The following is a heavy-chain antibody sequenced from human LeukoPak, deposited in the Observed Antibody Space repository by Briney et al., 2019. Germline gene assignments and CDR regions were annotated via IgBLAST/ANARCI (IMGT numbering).Heavy chain of an antibody. CDR2: INHSGRT. CDR3: ARQNYGAAPLRY. CDR1: GGSFSGYY. Sequence: SETLSLTCAVYGGSFSGYYWSWLRQPPGKGLEWIGEINHSGRTNYNPSLKSRVTISVDTSKNQFSLKLSSVTAADTAVYYCARQNYGAAPLRYWGQGTLVTVSS. J-gene: IGHJ4*02. D-gene: IGHD4/OR15-4a*01. V-gene: IGHV4-34*01.